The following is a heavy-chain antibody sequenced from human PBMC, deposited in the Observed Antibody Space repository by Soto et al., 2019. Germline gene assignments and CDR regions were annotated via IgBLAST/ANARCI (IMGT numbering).Heavy chain of an antibody. D-gene: IGHD7-27*01. J-gene: IGHJ4*02. V-gene: IGHV3-9*01. CDR3: AKETQSNLGTGGFDY. CDR1: GFTFDDYA. CDR2: INWNSGTV. Sequence: EVQLVESGGGLGQPGRSLRLSCAASGFTFDDYAMHWVRQGPGKGLEWVSGINWNSGTVAYADSVRGRFTISRDNAKNSLHLQMNSLRAEDTAFYYCAKETQSNLGTGGFDYWGQGSLVTVSS.